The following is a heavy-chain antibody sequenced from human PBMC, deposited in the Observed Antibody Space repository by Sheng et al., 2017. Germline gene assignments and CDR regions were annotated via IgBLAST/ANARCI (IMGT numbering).Heavy chain of an antibody. CDR2: ISAYNGNT. Sequence: QVQLVQSGAEVKKPGASVKVSCKASGYTFTSYGISWVRQAPGQGLEWMGWISAYNGNTNYAQKLQGRVTMTTDTSTSTAYMELRSLRSDDTAVYYCARALYSYSSTWYGEYFQHWGQGTLVTVSS. CDR1: GYTFTSYG. V-gene: IGHV1-18*01. J-gene: IGHJ1*01. D-gene: IGHD6-13*01. CDR3: ARALYSYSSTWYGEYFQH.